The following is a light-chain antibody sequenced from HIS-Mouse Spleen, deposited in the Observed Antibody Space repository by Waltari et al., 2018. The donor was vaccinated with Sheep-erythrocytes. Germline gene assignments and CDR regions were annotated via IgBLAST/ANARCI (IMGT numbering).Light chain of an antibody. V-gene: IGKV1-13*01. CDR2: DAS. Sequence: AIQLTQSPSSLSASVGDRVTITCRASKGLSSALACYQQKPGKAPKLLIYDASSLESGVPSRFSSSGSGTDFTLTISRPQPEDFATYYCQQVNNYPRTFGQGTKVEIK. J-gene: IGKJ1*01. CDR3: QQVNNYPRT. CDR1: KGLSSA.